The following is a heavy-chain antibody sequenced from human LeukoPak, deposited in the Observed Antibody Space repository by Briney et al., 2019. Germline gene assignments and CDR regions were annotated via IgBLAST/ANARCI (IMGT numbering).Heavy chain of an antibody. D-gene: IGHD4/OR15-4a*01. Sequence: ASVKVSCKASGYTFTSYGISWVRQAPGQGLEWMGWISAYNGNTNYAQKLQGRVTMTTDTSTSTAYMELRSLRSDDTAVYYCARAPNYGHNYYYYYMDVWGKGTTVTVSS. CDR1: GYTFTSYG. V-gene: IGHV1-18*01. CDR3: ARAPNYGHNYYYYYMDV. J-gene: IGHJ6*03. CDR2: ISAYNGNT.